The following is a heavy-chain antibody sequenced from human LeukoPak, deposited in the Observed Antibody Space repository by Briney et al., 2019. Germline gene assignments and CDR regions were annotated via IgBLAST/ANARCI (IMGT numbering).Heavy chain of an antibody. D-gene: IGHD3-22*01. Sequence: PSETLSLTCTVSGGSISSGDYHWSWIRQHPEKGLEWIGYIYYSGSTYYNPSLKSRVAMSVDTPKNQFSLKLSSVTAADTAAYYCARAGTASSAYSVDWFDPWGQGTLVIVSS. J-gene: IGHJ5*02. CDR1: GGSISSGDYH. CDR2: IYYSGST. V-gene: IGHV4-31*03. CDR3: ARAGTASSAYSVDWFDP.